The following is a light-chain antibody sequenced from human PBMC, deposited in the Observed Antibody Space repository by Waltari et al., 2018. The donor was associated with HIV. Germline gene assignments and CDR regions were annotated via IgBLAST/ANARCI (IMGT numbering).Light chain of an antibody. CDR3: QQYHDWPLT. J-gene: IGKJ3*01. CDR2: GAS. Sequence: IVMTQSPATLSAFPGAAATVFCRAGETISTNLVWYQIKPGQTPRLLIFGASTRATGVPLRFSGTGSGTEFTLTISGLQSDDAGVYHCQQYHDWPLTFGPGTKVEIK. V-gene: IGKV3D-15*01. CDR1: ETISTN.